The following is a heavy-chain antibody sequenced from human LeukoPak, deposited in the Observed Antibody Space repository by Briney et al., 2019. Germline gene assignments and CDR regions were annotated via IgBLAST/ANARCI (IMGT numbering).Heavy chain of an antibody. CDR3: ARDFAWGSGGAPIDDNWLDP. CDR1: GGTFSSDA. Sequence: GASVKVSCKASGGTFSSDAISWVRQAPGQGLEWMGRIIPILGIANYAQKFQGRVTITADRSTSTAYMELRSLRFDDTAVYYCARDFAWGSGGAPIDDNWLDPWGQGTLVTVSS. J-gene: IGHJ5*02. CDR2: IIPILGIA. D-gene: IGHD7-27*01. V-gene: IGHV1-69*04.